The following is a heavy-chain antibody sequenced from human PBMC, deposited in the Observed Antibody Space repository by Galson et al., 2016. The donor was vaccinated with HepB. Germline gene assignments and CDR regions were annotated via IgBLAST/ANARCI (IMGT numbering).Heavy chain of an antibody. CDR2: ISSSSTYI. J-gene: IGHJ4*02. CDR1: GFTFSDHY. D-gene: IGHD6-19*01. V-gene: IGHV3-21*01. CDR3: ARGAEWLALWYFDY. Sequence: SLRLSCAASGFTFSDHYMNWVRQAPGKGLEWVSSISSSSTYIYYADSVKGRFTISRDNAKNSLYLQMNSLRADDTAVYYCARGAEWLALWYFDYWGQGTQVTVSS.